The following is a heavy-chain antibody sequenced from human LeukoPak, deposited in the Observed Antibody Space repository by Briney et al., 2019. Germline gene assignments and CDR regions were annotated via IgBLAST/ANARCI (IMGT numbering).Heavy chain of an antibody. Sequence: GESLKISCEASGYNFNIYWIGWVRQMPGKGLEWMGIISPGGSDTRYSPSFEGQVPISAERSINPAYWAWRRLKASDSAIYYCARQQAVPGQGIDYWGEGTVVIVSS. J-gene: IGHJ4*02. CDR2: ISPGGSDT. CDR3: ARQQAVPGQGIDY. CDR1: GYNFNIYW. V-gene: IGHV5-51*01. D-gene: IGHD6-19*01.